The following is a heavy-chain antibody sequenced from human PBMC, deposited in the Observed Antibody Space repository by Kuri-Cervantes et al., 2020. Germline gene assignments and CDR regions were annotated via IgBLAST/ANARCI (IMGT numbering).Heavy chain of an antibody. CDR1: GGSISSSSYY. D-gene: IGHD3-9*01. CDR2: IYYSGST. Sequence: GSLRLSCTVSGGSISSSSYYWGWIRQPPGKGLEWIGSIYYSGSTYYNPSLESRVTISVDTSNNQLSQNQLSLKLNSVTAADTAVYYCARDHYDILTGYYEAIWGQGTMVTVSS. CDR3: ARDHYDILTGYYEAI. V-gene: IGHV4-39*07. J-gene: IGHJ3*02.